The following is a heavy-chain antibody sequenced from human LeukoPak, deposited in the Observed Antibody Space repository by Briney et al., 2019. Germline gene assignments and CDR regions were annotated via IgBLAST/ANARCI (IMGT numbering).Heavy chain of an antibody. CDR3: ARVIVGATEDAFDI. CDR1: GFTFSSYS. D-gene: IGHD1-26*01. J-gene: IGHJ3*02. Sequence: PGGSLRLSCAASGFTFSSYSMNWVRQAPGKGLGWVSSISSSSSYIHYADSVKGRFTISRDNAKNSLYLQMNSLRAEDTAVYYCARVIVGATEDAFDIWGQGTMVTVSS. V-gene: IGHV3-21*01. CDR2: ISSSSSYI.